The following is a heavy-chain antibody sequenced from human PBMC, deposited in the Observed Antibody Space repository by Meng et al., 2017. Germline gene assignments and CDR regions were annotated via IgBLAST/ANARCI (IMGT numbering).Heavy chain of an antibody. CDR3: ARSARDYYDSSGYQVDAFDI. CDR1: GFTFSDYY. J-gene: IGHJ3*02. Sequence: GGSLRLSCAASGFTFSDYYMSWIRQAPGKGLEWVSYISSSGSTIYYADSVKGRFTISRDNAKNSLYLQMNSLRAEDTAVYYCARSARDYYDSSGYQVDAFDIWGQGKRV. D-gene: IGHD3-22*01. V-gene: IGHV3-11*04. CDR2: ISSSGSTI.